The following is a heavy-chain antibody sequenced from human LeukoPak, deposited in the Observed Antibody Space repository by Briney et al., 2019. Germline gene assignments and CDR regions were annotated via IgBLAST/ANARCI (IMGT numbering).Heavy chain of an antibody. Sequence: PSETLSLTCTVSGGSISSGDYYWSWIRQPPGKGLEWIGYIYYSGSTYYNPSLKSRVTISVDTSKNQFSLKLSSVTAADTAVYYCAREAIAVAGTAFDYWGQGTLVTVSS. V-gene: IGHV4-30-4*01. CDR1: GGSISSGDYY. D-gene: IGHD6-19*01. CDR3: AREAIAVAGTAFDY. CDR2: IYYSGST. J-gene: IGHJ4*02.